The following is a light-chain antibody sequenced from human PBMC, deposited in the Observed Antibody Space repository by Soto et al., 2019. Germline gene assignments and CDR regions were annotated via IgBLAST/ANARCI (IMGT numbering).Light chain of an antibody. J-gene: IGLJ1*01. CDR1: KNDIGVYDF. CDR3: KSYAGSNTYV. CDR2: EVV. V-gene: IGLV2-8*01. Sequence: QSALTQPPSASGSPGQSVTISCTGTKNDIGVYDFVSWYQHHSGKAPRLIIYEVVQRPSGVPDRFSGSKSGNTASLTVSGLQAADEADYFCKSYAGSNTYVFGSGTKAPS.